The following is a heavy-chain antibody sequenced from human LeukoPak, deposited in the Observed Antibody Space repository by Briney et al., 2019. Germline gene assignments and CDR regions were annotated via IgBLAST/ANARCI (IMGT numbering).Heavy chain of an antibody. CDR1: GFIFSDYW. D-gene: IGHD4-11*01. CDR2: INNDGKIV. J-gene: IGHJ6*03. CDR3: VRGLGDV. V-gene: IGHV3-74*01. Sequence: SGGSLRLSCSASGFIFSDYWMHWVRQAPGKGPVWVSRINNDGKIVTYADFVKGRFTISRDNTKDTVYLQMNSLRAEDTAVYYCVRGLGDVWGKGTSVTVSS.